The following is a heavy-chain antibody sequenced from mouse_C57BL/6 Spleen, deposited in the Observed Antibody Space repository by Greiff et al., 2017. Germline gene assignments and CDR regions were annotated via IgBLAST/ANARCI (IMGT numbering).Heavy chain of an antibody. Sequence: VQLKESGPELVKPGDSVKISCKASGYSFTGYFMNWVMQSHGKSLEWIGRINPYNGDTFYNQKFKGKATLTVDKSSSTAHMELRSLTSEDSAVYYCARGAYSYYAMDYWGQGTSVTVSS. CDR3: ARGAYSYYAMDY. D-gene: IGHD2-10*01. J-gene: IGHJ4*01. V-gene: IGHV1-20*01. CDR1: GYSFTGYF. CDR2: INPYNGDT.